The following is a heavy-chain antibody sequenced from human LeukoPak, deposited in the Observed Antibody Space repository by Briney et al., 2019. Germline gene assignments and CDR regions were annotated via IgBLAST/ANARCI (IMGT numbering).Heavy chain of an antibody. J-gene: IGHJ4*02. Sequence: SETLSLTCTVSGGSFRSYYWSWIRQTPGKGLEWIGYIYCTGSTDYNPSLESRVTISLDTSKNRFSLKLSSVTAADTAVYYCARLWTNQMYHFDHRGQGTLVTVSS. CDR1: GGSFRSYY. CDR3: ARLWTNQMYHFDH. V-gene: IGHV4-59*08. CDR2: IYCTGST. D-gene: IGHD3/OR15-3a*01.